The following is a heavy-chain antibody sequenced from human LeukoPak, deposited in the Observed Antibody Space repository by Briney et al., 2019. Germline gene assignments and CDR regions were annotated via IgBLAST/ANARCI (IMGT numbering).Heavy chain of an antibody. CDR2: ISSNGGST. CDR1: GFTFSSYA. Sequence: GGSLRLSCAASGFTFSSYAMHWVRQAPGKGLGYVSAISSNGGSTYYANSVKGRFTISRDNSKNTLYLQMGSLRAEDMAVYYCARGSFVGSAPYYFDYWGQGTLVTVSS. D-gene: IGHD3-10*01. J-gene: IGHJ4*02. V-gene: IGHV3-64*01. CDR3: ARGSFVGSAPYYFDY.